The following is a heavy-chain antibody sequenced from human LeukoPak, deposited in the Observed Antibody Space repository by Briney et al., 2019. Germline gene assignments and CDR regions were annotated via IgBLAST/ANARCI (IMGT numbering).Heavy chain of an antibody. J-gene: IGHJ4*02. CDR2: ISDSGGRT. Sequence: GGSLRLSCAVSGITLSNYGMSWVRQAPGKGLEWVAGISDSGGRTNYAESVKGRFTISRDNPKNTLYLQINSVRAECTAVYFCAKRGVVIRVILVGFHKEAYYFDSWGQGALVTVSS. V-gene: IGHV3-23*01. CDR3: AKRGVVIRVILVGFHKEAYYFDS. D-gene: IGHD3-22*01. CDR1: GITLSNYG.